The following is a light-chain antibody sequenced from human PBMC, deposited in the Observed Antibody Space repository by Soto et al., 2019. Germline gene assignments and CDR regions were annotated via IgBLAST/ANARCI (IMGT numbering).Light chain of an antibody. CDR3: QQLNNWPPDYT. V-gene: IGKV3-11*01. CDR1: QSVSGY. Sequence: EIVLTQSPATLSLSPGERATLSCRASQSVSGYLAWYQQKPGQAPRLLIYGASNRATGIPARFSGSGSGTDFTLTISSLESEDFAVYYCQQLNNWPPDYTFGQGTKLEIK. J-gene: IGKJ2*01. CDR2: GAS.